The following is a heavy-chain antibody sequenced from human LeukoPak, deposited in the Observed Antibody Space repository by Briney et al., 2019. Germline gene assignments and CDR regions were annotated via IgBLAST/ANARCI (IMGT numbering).Heavy chain of an antibody. Sequence: LSLTCAVYGGSFNGYYWSWFRHSPGKGLEWVSYISSSGSTIYYADSVKGRFTISRDNAKNSLYLQMNSLRAEDTAVYYCAGERTMVRGGGFDYWGQGTLVTVSS. CDR3: AGERTMVRGGGFDY. D-gene: IGHD3-10*01. CDR1: GGSFNGYY. J-gene: IGHJ4*02. V-gene: IGHV3-11*04. CDR2: ISSSGSTI.